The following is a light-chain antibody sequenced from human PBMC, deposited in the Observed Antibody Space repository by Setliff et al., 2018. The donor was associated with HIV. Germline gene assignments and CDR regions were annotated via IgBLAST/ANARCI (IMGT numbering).Light chain of an antibody. J-gene: IGLJ1*01. V-gene: IGLV2-14*03. Sequence: QSALTQPASVSGSPGQSITISCTGTSSDVGTYNYVSWYRHHPGKGPKLIVHDVSYWPSGVSNRFSGSKSGNTASLTISGLQAEDVADYYCSSYTTSSTLVFGTGTKVTVL. CDR1: SSDVGTYNY. CDR3: SSYTTSSTLV. CDR2: DVS.